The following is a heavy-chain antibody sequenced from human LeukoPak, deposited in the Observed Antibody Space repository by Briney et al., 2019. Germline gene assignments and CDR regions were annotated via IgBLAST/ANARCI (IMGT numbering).Heavy chain of an antibody. Sequence: SGGSLRLSCAASGFTFSNAWMSWVRQAPGKGLEWVGRIKNKADGGTTDYAAPVKGRFTISRDDSRNTLYLQMNSLRAEDTAIYYCARERNWCPDHWGQGTLVTVSS. CDR2: IKNKADGGTT. J-gene: IGHJ4*02. CDR3: ARERNWCPDH. V-gene: IGHV3-15*01. D-gene: IGHD1-1*01. CDR1: GFTFSNAW.